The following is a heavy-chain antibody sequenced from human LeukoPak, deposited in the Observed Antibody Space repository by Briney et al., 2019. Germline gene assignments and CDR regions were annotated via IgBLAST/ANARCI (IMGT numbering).Heavy chain of an antibody. Sequence: GGSLRLSCAASGFTFSSYAMHWVRQAPGKGLEWVAVISYDGSNKYYADSVKGRFTISRDNSKNTLYLQMNSLRAEDTAVYYCARDSIGSWGDWGQGTLVTVSS. V-gene: IGHV3-30-3*01. CDR1: GFTFSSYA. CDR3: ARDSIGSWGD. J-gene: IGHJ4*02. D-gene: IGHD1-26*01. CDR2: ISYDGSNK.